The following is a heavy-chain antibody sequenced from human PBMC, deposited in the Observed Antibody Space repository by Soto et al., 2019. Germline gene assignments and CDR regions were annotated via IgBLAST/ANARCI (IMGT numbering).Heavy chain of an antibody. V-gene: IGHV4-39*02. J-gene: IGHJ3*02. D-gene: IGHD3-3*01. CDR2: IYYSGST. Sequence: QLQLQESGPGLVKPSETLSLTCTVSGGSISSSSYYWGWIRQPPGKGLEWIGSIYYSGSTYYNPSLKSRVTISVDTSKNQFSLKLSSVTAADTAVYYCARESGIFGVVISTHAFDIWGQGTMVTVSS. CDR1: GGSISSSSYY. CDR3: ARESGIFGVVISTHAFDI.